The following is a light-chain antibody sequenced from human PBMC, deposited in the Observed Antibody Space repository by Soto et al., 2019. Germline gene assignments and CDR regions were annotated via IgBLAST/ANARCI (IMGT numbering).Light chain of an antibody. Sequence: EIVLTQSPGTVSLSPGERATLSCRASQSVSSTYLAWYQQKPGQAPRLLIYGASTRATAIPDRFSGSGSGTDFTLTISRLEPEDFAVYYCQQYGSLPRTFGQGTKVEIK. J-gene: IGKJ1*01. CDR3: QQYGSLPRT. CDR1: QSVSSTY. V-gene: IGKV3-20*01. CDR2: GAS.